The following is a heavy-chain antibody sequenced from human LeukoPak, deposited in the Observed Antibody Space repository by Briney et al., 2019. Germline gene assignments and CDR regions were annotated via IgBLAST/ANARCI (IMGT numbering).Heavy chain of an antibody. V-gene: IGHV4-34*01. CDR1: GGSFSDYY. CDR2: INPSGST. J-gene: IGHJ6*03. CDR3: ARVAHRYVINDWSRTGLGAYPTKYYDHMDV. D-gene: IGHD3-9*01. Sequence: SSETLSLTCAVYGGSFSDYYWSWIRQPPGKGLEWIGEINPSGSTNYSPSLKSRVTISVDTSKNQFSLKLSSVAAADTAVYFCARVAHRYVINDWSRTGLGAYPTKYYDHMDVWDKGTTVTVSS.